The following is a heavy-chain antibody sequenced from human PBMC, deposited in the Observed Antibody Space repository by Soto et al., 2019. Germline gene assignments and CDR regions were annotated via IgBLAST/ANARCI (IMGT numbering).Heavy chain of an antibody. CDR3: AISHLLPFDY. Sequence: GGSLRLSCAASGFTFSHYWMHWVRQVPGKGLVWLAHINNDGSSTRYADSVKGRFTISRDNARNTVYLQMNNLGAEDTAVYYCAISHLLPFDYWGQGTLVTVSS. V-gene: IGHV3-74*01. CDR2: INNDGSST. CDR1: GFTFSHYW. D-gene: IGHD5-18*01. J-gene: IGHJ4*02.